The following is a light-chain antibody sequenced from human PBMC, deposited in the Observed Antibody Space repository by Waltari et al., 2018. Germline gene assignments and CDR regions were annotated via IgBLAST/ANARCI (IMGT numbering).Light chain of an antibody. Sequence: QSALTQPASVSGSPGQSITISCTGTSSDIGSYNFVSWYQQHPGQAPKLIIYDVHRRPSGVSTRFAGSKSGNTASLTISGLQAEDEADYYCSSYTSSITSIFGGGTKLTVL. CDR2: DVH. CDR1: SSDIGSYNF. J-gene: IGLJ2*01. V-gene: IGLV2-14*03. CDR3: SSYTSSITSI.